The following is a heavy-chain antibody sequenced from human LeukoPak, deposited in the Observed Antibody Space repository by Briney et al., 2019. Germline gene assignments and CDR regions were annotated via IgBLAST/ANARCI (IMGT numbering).Heavy chain of an antibody. V-gene: IGHV4-61*02. Sequence: PSETLSLTCNVSGGSINSGSYYWSWIRQPAGKGLEWIVRIYTSGSTNYNPSLKSRVTISVDTSKNQFSLKLSSVTAADTAVYYCARDYGDYAWYGAVRYYYYYMDVWGKGTTVTVSS. CDR3: ARDYGDYAWYGAVRYYYYYMDV. CDR1: GGSINSGSYY. D-gene: IGHD4-17*01. J-gene: IGHJ6*03. CDR2: IYTSGST.